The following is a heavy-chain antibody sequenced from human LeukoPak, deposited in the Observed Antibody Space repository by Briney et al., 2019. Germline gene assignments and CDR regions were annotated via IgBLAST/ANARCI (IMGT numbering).Heavy chain of an antibody. J-gene: IGHJ4*02. CDR3: ARDLYGSGSFGY. Sequence: ASVKVSCKASGYTFTDYYMHWVRQAPGQGLEWMGWINPNSGGTNYAQKFQGRVTMTRDTSISTAYMELSSLKSDDTAVYYCARDLYGSGSFGYWXQGTXVTVSS. CDR1: GYTFTDYY. V-gene: IGHV1-2*02. CDR2: INPNSGGT. D-gene: IGHD3-10*01.